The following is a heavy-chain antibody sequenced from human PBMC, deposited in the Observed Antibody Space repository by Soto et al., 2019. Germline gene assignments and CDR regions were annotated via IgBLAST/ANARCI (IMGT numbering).Heavy chain of an antibody. CDR3: AREIAVAGYYYYYYGMDV. J-gene: IGHJ6*02. CDR2: ISYDGSNK. CDR1: GFTFSSYG. Sequence: QVQLVESGGGVVQPGRSLRLSCAASGFTFSSYGMHWVRQAPGKGLEWVAVISYDGSNKYYADSVKGRFTISRDNSKNTLYLQMNSLRAEDTAVYYCAREIAVAGYYYYYYGMDVWGQGTTVTVSS. V-gene: IGHV3-30*03. D-gene: IGHD6-19*01.